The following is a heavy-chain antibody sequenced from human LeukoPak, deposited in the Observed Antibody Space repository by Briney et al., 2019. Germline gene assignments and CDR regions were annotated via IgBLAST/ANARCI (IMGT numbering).Heavy chain of an antibody. Sequence: GASVKVSCKASGGTFSSYAISWVRQAPGQGLEWMGGIIPIFGTANYAQKFQGRVTMTEDTSTDTAYMELSSLRSEDTAVYYCARDQEDTMVRGVSNYWGQGTLVTVSS. CDR2: IIPIFGTA. CDR3: ARDQEDTMVRGVSNY. J-gene: IGHJ4*02. D-gene: IGHD3-10*01. V-gene: IGHV1-69*06. CDR1: GGTFSSYA.